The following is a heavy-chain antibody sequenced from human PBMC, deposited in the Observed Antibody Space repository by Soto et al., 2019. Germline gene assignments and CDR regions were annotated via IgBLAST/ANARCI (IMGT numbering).Heavy chain of an antibody. CDR2: IWYDGSNK. V-gene: IGHV3-33*01. CDR1: GFTFSSYG. CDR3: ARRYNWNYYYGMDV. J-gene: IGHJ6*02. Sequence: ESGGGVVQPGRSLRLSCAASGFTFSSYGMHWVRQAPGKGLEWVAVIWYDGSNKYYADSVKGRFTISRDNSKNTLYLQMNSLRAEDTAVYYCARRYNWNYYYGMDVWGQGTTVTVSS. D-gene: IGHD1-20*01.